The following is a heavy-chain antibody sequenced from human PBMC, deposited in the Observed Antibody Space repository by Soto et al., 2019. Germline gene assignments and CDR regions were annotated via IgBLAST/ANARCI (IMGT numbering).Heavy chain of an antibody. J-gene: IGHJ6*02. V-gene: IGHV1-69*13. Sequence: GASVKVSCKASGGTFSSYAISWVRQAPGQGLEWLGEIIPIFGKANYAQKFQGRVTITADESTSTAYMELSSLRSEDTAVYYCARGDYGDYKFKYYYYGMDVWGQGTTVTVSS. CDR3: ARGDYGDYKFKYYYYGMDV. CDR1: GGTFSSYA. D-gene: IGHD4-17*01. CDR2: IIPIFGKA.